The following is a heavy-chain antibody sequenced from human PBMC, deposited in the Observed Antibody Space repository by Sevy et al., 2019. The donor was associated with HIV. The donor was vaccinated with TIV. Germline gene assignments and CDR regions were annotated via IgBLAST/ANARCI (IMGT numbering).Heavy chain of an antibody. D-gene: IGHD2-8*01. V-gene: IGHV3-23*01. CDR2: LSFGCGKI. CDR1: GFTFSKYS. J-gene: IGHJ4*02. CDR3: AREGCTKPHDY. Sequence: GGSLRLSCPASGFTFSKYSMSWVRQPPGKGLEWVSTLSFGCGKINYAASVKGRFTISRDNSKSSVYLQMNNLRPEDTAVYYCAREGCTKPHDYWGQGTLVTVSS.